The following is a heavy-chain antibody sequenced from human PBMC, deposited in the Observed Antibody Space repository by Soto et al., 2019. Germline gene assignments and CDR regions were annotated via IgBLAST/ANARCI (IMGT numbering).Heavy chain of an antibody. CDR1: GYTFTSYG. Sequence: ASVKVSCKASGYTFTSYGISWVRQAPGQGLEWMGWISAYNGNTNYAQKLQGRVTMTTDTSTSTAYMELRSLRSDDTAVYYCARDWVQLVHYYYYGMDVWGQGTTVTVSS. CDR2: ISAYNGNT. V-gene: IGHV1-18*04. D-gene: IGHD6-6*01. CDR3: ARDWVQLVHYYYYGMDV. J-gene: IGHJ6*02.